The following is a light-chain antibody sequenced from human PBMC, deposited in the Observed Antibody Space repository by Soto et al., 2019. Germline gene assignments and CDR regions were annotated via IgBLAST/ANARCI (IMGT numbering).Light chain of an antibody. V-gene: IGLV2-14*01. CDR3: SSYTSSSTYV. CDR1: SSDVGGYNY. J-gene: IGLJ1*01. CDR2: DVS. Sequence: QSALTQPASVSGSPGQSITISCTGTSSDVGGYNYVSWYQQHPGKAPKLMIYDVSNRPSGVSNRFSGSKSGNTASLTISXXXXXXEADYYCSSYTSSSTYVFGTGTKLTVL.